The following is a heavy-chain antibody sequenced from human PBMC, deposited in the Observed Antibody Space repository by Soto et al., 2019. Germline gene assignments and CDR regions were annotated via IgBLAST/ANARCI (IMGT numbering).Heavy chain of an antibody. D-gene: IGHD3-9*01. V-gene: IGHV3-15*01. CDR3: SSSLFDWSGLYGMDV. J-gene: IGHJ6*02. CDR1: GFTFDTYW. CDR2: IKSKTDGGTT. Sequence: PGGSLRLSCAASGFTFDTYWMNWVRQAPGKGPEWVGRIKSKTDGGTTDYAAPVKGRFTISRDDSKNTLYLQMNSLKTEDTAVYYCSSSLFDWSGLYGMDVWGQGTTVTVSS.